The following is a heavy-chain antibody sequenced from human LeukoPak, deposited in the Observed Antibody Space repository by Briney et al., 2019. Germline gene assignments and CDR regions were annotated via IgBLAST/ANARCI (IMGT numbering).Heavy chain of an antibody. CDR3: ARASMVRGLFDY. V-gene: IGHV4-59*01. Sequence: SETLSLTCAVYGGSFSGYYWSWIRQPPGKGLEWIGYIYYSGSTNYNPSLKSRVTISVDTSKNQFSLKLSSVTAADTAVYYCARASMVRGLFDYWGQGTLVTVSS. CDR2: IYYSGST. CDR1: GGSFSGYY. J-gene: IGHJ4*02. D-gene: IGHD3-10*01.